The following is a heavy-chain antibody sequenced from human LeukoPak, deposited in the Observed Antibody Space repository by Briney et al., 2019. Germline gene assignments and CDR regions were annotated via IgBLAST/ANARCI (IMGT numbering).Heavy chain of an antibody. V-gene: IGHV1-69*02. D-gene: IGHD3-22*01. CDR3: ARKWFIHYGMDV. J-gene: IGHJ6*02. CDR2: IIPILGIA. CDR1: GYTLTELS. Sequence: GASVKVSCKVSGYTLTELSMHWVRQAPGQGLEWMGRIIPILGIANYAQKFQGRVTITADKSTSTAYMELSGLRSEDTAVYYCARKWFIHYGMDVWGQGTTVTVSS.